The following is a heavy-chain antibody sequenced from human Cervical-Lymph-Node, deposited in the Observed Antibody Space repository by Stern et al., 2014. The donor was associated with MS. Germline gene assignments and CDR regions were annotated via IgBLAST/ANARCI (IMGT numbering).Heavy chain of an antibody. J-gene: IGHJ4*02. V-gene: IGHV4-59*08. CDR3: AGSGTYYPDY. Sequence: QVQLVESGPGLVKPSETLSLTCSVSGGSISSYYWNWFRQPPGKGLEWIANVHYSGTPTYNPSLKIRFPILLDTSINKISLKLTSVTAADTAVYYCAGSGTYYPDYWGQGILVTVSS. CDR1: GGSISSYY. CDR2: VHYSGTP. D-gene: IGHD3-3*01.